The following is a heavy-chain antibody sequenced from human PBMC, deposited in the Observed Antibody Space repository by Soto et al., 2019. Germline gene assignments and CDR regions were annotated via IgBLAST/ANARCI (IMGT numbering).Heavy chain of an antibody. J-gene: IGHJ4*02. CDR3: ARDYSSSSAGFDY. CDR1: GGSISSGGYY. V-gene: IGHV4-31*03. Sequence: SETLSLTCTVSGGSISSGGYYWSRIRQHPGKGLEWIGYIYYSGSTYYNPSLKSRVTISVDTSKNQFSLELSSVTAADTAVYYCARDYSSSSAGFDYWGQGTLVTVSS. D-gene: IGHD6-6*01. CDR2: IYYSGST.